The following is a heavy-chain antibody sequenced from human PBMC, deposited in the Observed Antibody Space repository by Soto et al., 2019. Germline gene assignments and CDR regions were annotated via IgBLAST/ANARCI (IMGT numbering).Heavy chain of an antibody. CDR1: GFTFSSYP. J-gene: IGHJ2*01. CDR2: ISGSGGST. V-gene: IGHV3-23*01. D-gene: IGHD1-26*01. CDR3: AKDCRYSGSKKWYFDL. Sequence: EVQLLESGGGLVQPGGSLSLSGAASGFTFSSYPMSWVRQAPGKGLEWVSAISGSGGSTYYADSVKGRFTISRDNSKNTLYLQMNSLRAEDTAVYYCAKDCRYSGSKKWYFDLWGRGTLVTVSS.